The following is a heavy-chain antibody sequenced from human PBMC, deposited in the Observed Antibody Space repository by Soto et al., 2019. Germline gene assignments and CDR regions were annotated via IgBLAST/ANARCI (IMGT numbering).Heavy chain of an antibody. Sequence: GGSLRLSCAASGFTFSSYGMHWVRQAPGKGLEWVAVIWYDGSNKYYADSVKGRFTISRDNSKNTLYLQMNSLRAEDTAVYYCARPYSGYDPRFDYWGQGTLVTVSS. J-gene: IGHJ4*02. V-gene: IGHV3-33*01. CDR1: GFTFSSYG. CDR3: ARPYSGYDPRFDY. CDR2: IWYDGSNK. D-gene: IGHD5-12*01.